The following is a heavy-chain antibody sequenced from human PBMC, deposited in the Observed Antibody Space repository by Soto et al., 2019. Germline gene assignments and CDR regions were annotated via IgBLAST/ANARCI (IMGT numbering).Heavy chain of an antibody. J-gene: IGHJ6*02. CDR2: IYYSGSS. V-gene: IGHV4-61*01. D-gene: IGHD3-10*01. CDR1: GGSVSSSTYY. Sequence: PSETLSLTCTVSGGSVSSSTYYWSWIRQPPGKGLEWIGYIYYSGSSNYSPSLKSRVTISVDTSKKQFSLKLNSVTAADTAVYFCARVVLTNPYYAMDVWGQGTTVTVSS. CDR3: ARVVLTNPYYAMDV.